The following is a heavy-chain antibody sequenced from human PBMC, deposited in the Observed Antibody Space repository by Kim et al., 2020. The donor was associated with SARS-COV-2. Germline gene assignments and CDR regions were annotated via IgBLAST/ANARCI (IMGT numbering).Heavy chain of an antibody. Sequence: NYAQKFQGRVTITADLSTSTAYMELSSLRSEDTAVYYCARDREWELLLDYWGQGTLVTVSS. V-gene: IGHV1-69*01. J-gene: IGHJ4*02. D-gene: IGHD1-26*01. CDR3: ARDREWELLLDY.